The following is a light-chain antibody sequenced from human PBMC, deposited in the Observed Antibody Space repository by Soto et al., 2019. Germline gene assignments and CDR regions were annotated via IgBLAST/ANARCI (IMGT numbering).Light chain of an antibody. CDR3: QQYGDSPMYT. CDR1: QSVGSN. Sequence: EVVMTQSPATLSVSPGERATLPCRASQSVGSNLAWYQQKPGQAPRLLIYGASTRATGVPARFTGSGSGTEFTLTISRLEPEDFAVYFCQQYGDSPMYTFGQGTKLEI. V-gene: IGKV3-15*01. CDR2: GAS. J-gene: IGKJ2*01.